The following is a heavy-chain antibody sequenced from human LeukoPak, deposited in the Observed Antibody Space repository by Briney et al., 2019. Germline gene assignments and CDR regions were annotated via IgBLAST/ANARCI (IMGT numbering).Heavy chain of an antibody. J-gene: IGHJ6*03. CDR3: ASSRDTAMVTDDYYYYMDV. CDR2: IIPIFGTA. CDR1: GGTFSSYA. Sequence: ASVKVSCKASGGTFSSYAISWVRRAPGQGLEWMGRIIPIFGTANYAQKFQGRVTITTDESTSTAYMELSSLRSEDTAVYYCASSRDTAMVTDDYYYYMDVWGKGTTVTVSS. V-gene: IGHV1-69*05. D-gene: IGHD5-18*01.